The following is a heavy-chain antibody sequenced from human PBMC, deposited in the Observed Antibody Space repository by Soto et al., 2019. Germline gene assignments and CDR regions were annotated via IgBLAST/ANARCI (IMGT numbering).Heavy chain of an antibody. V-gene: IGHV3-9*01. D-gene: IGHD2-15*01. CDR2: ITWNSNVI. Sequence: EVQLVESGGGLVQPGRSLRLSCAASGFTFDDYAMHWVRRVPGKGLEWVSSITWNSNVIGYADSVKGRFTLSRDNAKNSLYLQMNSLRPEDTALYYCAKGGPDAFCSGGRCYFDYWGQGALVTVSS. J-gene: IGHJ4*02. CDR3: AKGGPDAFCSGGRCYFDY. CDR1: GFTFDDYA.